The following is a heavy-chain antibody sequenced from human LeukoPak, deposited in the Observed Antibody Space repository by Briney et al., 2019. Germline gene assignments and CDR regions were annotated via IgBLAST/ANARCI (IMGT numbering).Heavy chain of an antibody. CDR3: ARLTIRDDAFDI. V-gene: IGHV4-34*01. D-gene: IGHD3-10*01. J-gene: IGHJ3*02. CDR2: INHSGST. CDR1: GGSFSGYY. Sequence: PSETLSLTCAVYGGSFSGYYWSWIRQPPGKGLEWIGAINHSGSTNYNPSLKSRVTISIDTSKNQFSLKLSSVTAADTAVYCCARLTIRDDAFDIWGQGTMVTVSS.